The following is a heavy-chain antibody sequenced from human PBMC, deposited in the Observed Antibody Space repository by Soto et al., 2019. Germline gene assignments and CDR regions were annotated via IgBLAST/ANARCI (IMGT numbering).Heavy chain of an antibody. Sequence: QVQLVQSGAEVKKPGSSVKVSCKASGGTFSSYAISWVRQAPGQGLEWMGGFIPIFGTANYAQKFQGRVTITADESTSTAYMELSSLRSEDTAVYYCARPEGEYVWGSYRYSNYFDYWGQGTLVTVSS. J-gene: IGHJ4*02. D-gene: IGHD3-16*02. V-gene: IGHV1-69*01. CDR1: GGTFSSYA. CDR2: FIPIFGTA. CDR3: ARPEGEYVWGSYRYSNYFDY.